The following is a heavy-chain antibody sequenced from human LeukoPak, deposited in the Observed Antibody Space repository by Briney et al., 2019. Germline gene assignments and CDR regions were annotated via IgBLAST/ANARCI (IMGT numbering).Heavy chain of an antibody. V-gene: IGHV3-49*04. CDR2: ITSKAYGGTT. Sequence: GGSLRLSCTASGFTFGDYAMSWVRQAPGKGLEWVGFITSKAYGGTTEYAASVKGRFTISRDDSKSIAYLQMNSLKTEDTAVYYCTREIVVVPAAAVYYYYYGMDVWGQGTTVTVSS. J-gene: IGHJ6*02. CDR1: GFTFGDYA. CDR3: TREIVVVPAAAVYYYYYGMDV. D-gene: IGHD2-2*01.